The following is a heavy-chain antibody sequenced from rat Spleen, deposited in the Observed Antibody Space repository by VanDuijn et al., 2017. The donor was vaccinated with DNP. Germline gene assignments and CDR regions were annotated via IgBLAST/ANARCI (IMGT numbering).Heavy chain of an antibody. CDR3: ARRNGGLDY. J-gene: IGHJ2*01. V-gene: IGHV2-16*01. D-gene: IGHD1-11*01. CDR1: GFLLTSYG. Sequence: QVQLKESGPGLVQPSETLSLTCTVSGFLLTSYGVVWVRQPPGKGLGWIGAMWSGGVTDYNSALKSRLTISRDTSTSQVFLKMNGLQSEDTAMYFCARRNGGLDYWGQGVMVTVSS. CDR2: MWSGGVT.